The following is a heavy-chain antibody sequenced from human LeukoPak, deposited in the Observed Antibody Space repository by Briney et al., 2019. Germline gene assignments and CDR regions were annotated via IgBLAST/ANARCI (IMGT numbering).Heavy chain of an antibody. CDR2: IKTKTDGGTT. J-gene: IGHJ4*02. Sequence: KPGGSLRLSCAASGLTFSNAWMSWVRQAPGKGPGWVGRIKTKTDGGTTDYAAPVKGRFTVSRDDSKNTLYLQMNSLKTEDTAMYYCTTDDRYWGQGILVTVSS. CDR3: TTDDRY. V-gene: IGHV3-15*01. CDR1: GLTFSNAW.